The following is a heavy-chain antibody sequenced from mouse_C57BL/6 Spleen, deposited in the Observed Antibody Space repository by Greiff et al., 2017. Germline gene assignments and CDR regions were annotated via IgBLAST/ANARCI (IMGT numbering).Heavy chain of an antibody. CDR3: ARKSNHGYFDV. J-gene: IGHJ1*03. D-gene: IGHD2-5*01. CDR2: ISSGSSPI. CDR1: GFTFSDYG. Sequence: EVQRVESGGGLVKPGGSLKLSCAASGFTFSDYGMHWVRQAPEQGLEWVAYISSGSSPIYYEDTVKGRFTISRDNAKNTLFLHMTSLRSEDTAMYYCARKSNHGYFDVWGTGTTVTVSS. V-gene: IGHV5-17*01.